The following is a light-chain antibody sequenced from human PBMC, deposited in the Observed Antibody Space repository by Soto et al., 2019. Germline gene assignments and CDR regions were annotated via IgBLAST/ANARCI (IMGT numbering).Light chain of an antibody. CDR1: QSVSISY. CDR2: GAS. Sequence: EIVLTQSPDTLSLSPGERATLSCRASQSVSISYLAWYQQKPGQAPRLLIYGASSRATGIPDRFSGSGSGTDFTLTITSLQAEDFATYYCQQTRAYPSTFGGGTKVDIK. V-gene: IGKV3-20*01. J-gene: IGKJ4*01. CDR3: QQTRAYPST.